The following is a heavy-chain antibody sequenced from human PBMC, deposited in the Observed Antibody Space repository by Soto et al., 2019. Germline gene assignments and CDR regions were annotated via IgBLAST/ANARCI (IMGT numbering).Heavy chain of an antibody. CDR2: ISAYNGNT. Sequence: GASVKVSCKASGYTFTSYGISWVRQAPGQGLEWKGWISAYNGNTNYAQKLQGRVTMTTDTSTSTAYMELRSLRSDDTAVYFCARDFVGVTTNWFDPWGQGTLVTVSS. V-gene: IGHV1-18*01. CDR3: ARDFVGVTTNWFDP. D-gene: IGHD2-21*02. J-gene: IGHJ5*02. CDR1: GYTFTSYG.